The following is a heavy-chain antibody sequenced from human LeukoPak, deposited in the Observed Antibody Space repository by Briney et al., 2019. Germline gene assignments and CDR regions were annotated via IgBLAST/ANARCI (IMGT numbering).Heavy chain of an antibody. V-gene: IGHV4-30-2*01. CDR1: GGSISSGGYS. CDR3: ARDHSVTGYWYFDL. J-gene: IGHJ2*01. CDR2: IYHSGST. D-gene: IGHD2-21*02. Sequence: PSETLSLTCAVSGGSISSGGYSWSWIRRPPGKGLEWIGYIYHSGSTYYNPSLKSRVTISVDRSKNQFSLKLSSVTAADTAVYYCARDHSVTGYWYFDLWGRGTLVTVSS.